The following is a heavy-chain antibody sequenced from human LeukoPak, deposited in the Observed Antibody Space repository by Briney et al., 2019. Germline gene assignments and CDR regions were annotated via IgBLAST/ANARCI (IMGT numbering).Heavy chain of an antibody. V-gene: IGHV3-53*01. CDR2: IYSGGST. D-gene: IGHD5-24*01. J-gene: IGHJ6*02. CDR1: GFTVSSNY. CDR3: ARDRGDGYNSRPYYYYYGRDV. Sequence: GGSLRLSCAASGFTVSSNYMSWVRQAPGKGLEWVSVIYSGGSTYYADSVKGRFTISRDNSKNTLYLQMNSLRAEDTAVYYCARDRGDGYNSRPYYYYYGRDVWGQGTTVTVPS.